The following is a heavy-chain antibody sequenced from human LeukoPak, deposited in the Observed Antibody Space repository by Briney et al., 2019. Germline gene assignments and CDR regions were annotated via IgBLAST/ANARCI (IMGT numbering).Heavy chain of an antibody. CDR2: IIPIFGTA. J-gene: IGHJ6*02. V-gene: IGHV1-69*13. CDR1: GYTFTSYD. D-gene: IGHD5-18*01. CDR3: ARGSFGYSYGHYYYYGMDV. Sequence: ASVKVSCKASGYTFTSYDINWVRQAPGQGLEWMGGIIPIFGTANYAQKFQGRVTITADESTSTAYMELSSLRSEDTAVYYCARGSFGYSYGHYYYYGMDVWGQGTTVTVSS.